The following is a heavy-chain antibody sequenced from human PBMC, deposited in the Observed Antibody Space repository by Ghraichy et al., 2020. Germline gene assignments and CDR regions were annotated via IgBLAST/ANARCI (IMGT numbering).Heavy chain of an antibody. Sequence: GGSLRLSCAASGFTFSNYWMHWVRLVAGKGLVWVSRINSYGSDTTYADSVKGRFTISRDNAKNTLYLQMNSLRAEDTAVYYCARVGGGGDYRNYYFDYWGQGTLVTVSS. CDR2: INSYGSDT. D-gene: IGHD4-11*01. J-gene: IGHJ4*02. CDR1: GFTFSNYW. V-gene: IGHV3-74*01. CDR3: ARVGGGGDYRNYYFDY.